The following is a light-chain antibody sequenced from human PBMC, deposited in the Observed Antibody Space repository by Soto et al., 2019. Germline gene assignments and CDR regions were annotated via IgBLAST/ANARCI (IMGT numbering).Light chain of an antibody. CDR2: GAS. CDR3: QQYNNWPPIT. V-gene: IGKV3D-15*01. CDR1: QSVNSK. J-gene: IGKJ5*01. Sequence: DIVVSQSPGTRSLSPGGRATLSCRASQSVNSKLAWYQQKPGQAPRLVIYGASTRATGIPARFSGSGSGTEFTLTINSLQSEDSAVYSCQQYNNWPPITFGQGTRLEIK.